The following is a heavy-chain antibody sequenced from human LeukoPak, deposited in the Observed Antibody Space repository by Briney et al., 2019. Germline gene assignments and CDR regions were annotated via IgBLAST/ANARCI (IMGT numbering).Heavy chain of an antibody. Sequence: ASVTVSCKASGYTFTSYDINWVRQATGQGLEWMGWMNPNSGNTGYAQKFQGRVTMTRNTSISTAYMELSSLRSEDTAVYYCARDVSLFNWRDWFDPWGQGTLVTVSS. CDR1: GYTFTSYD. V-gene: IGHV1-8*01. CDR3: ARDVSLFNWRDWFDP. D-gene: IGHD3-3*01. J-gene: IGHJ5*02. CDR2: MNPNSGNT.